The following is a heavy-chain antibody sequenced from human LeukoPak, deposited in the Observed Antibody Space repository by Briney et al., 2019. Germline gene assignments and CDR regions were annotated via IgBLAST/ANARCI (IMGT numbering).Heavy chain of an antibody. CDR2: IFSSDIT. CDR3: ARSDGIVGEEAWFDP. D-gene: IGHD1-26*01. J-gene: IGHJ5*02. V-gene: IGHV4-4*09. CDR1: GGSISTFH. Sequence: SETLSLTCSVSGGSISTFHWHWIRQPPGKGLEWVGYIFSSDITNYNPSLRSRVTISVDTSKNQFSLKLRSVTATDTAVYFCARSDGIVGEEAWFDPWGQGTLVTVSS.